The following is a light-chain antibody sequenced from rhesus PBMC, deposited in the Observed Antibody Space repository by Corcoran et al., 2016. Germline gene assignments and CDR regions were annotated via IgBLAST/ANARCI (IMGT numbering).Light chain of an antibody. CDR2: AAS. CDR3: LQDYTTPFT. J-gene: IGKJ3*01. CDR1: QGINKE. Sequence: DIQMTQSPSSLSASVGDRVTVTCRASQGINKELSWYQQKPGKAPKLRIYAASSLQTGVSSRLSGSGSWTDYTLTISSLQPEDVATYYCLQDYTTPFTFGPGTKLDIK. V-gene: IGKV1-94*01.